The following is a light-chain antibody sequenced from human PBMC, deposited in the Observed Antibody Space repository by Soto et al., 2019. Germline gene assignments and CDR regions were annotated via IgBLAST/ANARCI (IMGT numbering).Light chain of an antibody. V-gene: IGKV3-20*01. Sequence: EIVLTQSPGTLSLSPGERATLSCRASQSVSSSYLAWYQQKPGQAPRLLIYGASSRATGIPDRFSGSGSGTEFTLTISRLEPADFAVYYCQQYGSSPLTFGQGTKVEIK. J-gene: IGKJ1*01. CDR3: QQYGSSPLT. CDR2: GAS. CDR1: QSVSSSY.